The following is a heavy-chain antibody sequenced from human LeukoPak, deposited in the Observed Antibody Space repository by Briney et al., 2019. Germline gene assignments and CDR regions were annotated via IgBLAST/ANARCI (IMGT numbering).Heavy chain of an antibody. D-gene: IGHD2-2*01. J-gene: IGHJ6*03. V-gene: IGHV5-51*01. CDR2: IYPGDSDT. Sequence: KTGESLKISCKGSGYSFISSWIGWVRQMPGKGLEWMGSIYPGDSDTRYSPSFQGQVTISADKSISTAYLQWSSLKASDTAMYYCARVPAAINYYYYYMDVWGKGTTVTVSS. CDR3: ARVPAAINYYYYYMDV. CDR1: GYSFISSW.